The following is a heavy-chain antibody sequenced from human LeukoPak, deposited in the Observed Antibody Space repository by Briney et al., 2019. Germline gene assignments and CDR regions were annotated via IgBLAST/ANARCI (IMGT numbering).Heavy chain of an antibody. Sequence: ASVKVSCKASGYTFTSYYMHWVRQAPGQGLEWMGWINPNSGGTNYAQKFQGRVTMTRDTSISTAYMELSGLRSDDTAVYYCARDLEGYCSSTSCHEGWFDPWGQGTLVTVSS. CDR2: INPNSGGT. D-gene: IGHD2-2*01. J-gene: IGHJ5*02. CDR1: GYTFTSYY. CDR3: ARDLEGYCSSTSCHEGWFDP. V-gene: IGHV1-2*02.